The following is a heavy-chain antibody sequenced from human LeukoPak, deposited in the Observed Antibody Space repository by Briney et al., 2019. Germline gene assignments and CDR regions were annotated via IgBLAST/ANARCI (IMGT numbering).Heavy chain of an antibody. CDR3: AKEWRLLDY. J-gene: IGHJ4*02. V-gene: IGHV3-23*01. CDR1: GFTFSSYG. Sequence: GGSLRLSCAASGFTFSSYGMSWVRQAPGKGLEWVSAISSSGGSTYYADSVKGRFTISRDNSKNTLYLQLSSLRAEDTAVYYCAKEWRLLDYWGQGTLVTVSS. D-gene: IGHD3-3*01. CDR2: ISSSGGST.